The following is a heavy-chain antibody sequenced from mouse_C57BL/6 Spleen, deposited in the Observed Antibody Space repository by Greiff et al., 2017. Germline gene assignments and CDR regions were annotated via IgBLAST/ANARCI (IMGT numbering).Heavy chain of an antibody. Sequence: EVHLVESGGGLVQPGGSLSLSCAASGFTFTDYYMSWVRQPPGKALEWLGFIRNKANGYTTEYSASVKGRFTISRDNSQSILYLQMNALRAEDSATYYCARSQGYYFDYWGQGTTLTVSS. CDR1: GFTFTDYY. V-gene: IGHV7-3*01. J-gene: IGHJ2*01. CDR2: IRNKANGYTT. CDR3: ARSQGYYFDY.